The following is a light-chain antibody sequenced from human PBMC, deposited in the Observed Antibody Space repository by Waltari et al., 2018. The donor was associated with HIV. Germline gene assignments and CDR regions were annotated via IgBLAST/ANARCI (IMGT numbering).Light chain of an antibody. CDR1: SSTL. CDR3: CSYVGVVNSFVL. Sequence: QSALTPPASVSGSPGQSINISCTGPSSTLVSWYQQHPGKAPKLIIYEVSKRPSGVSDRFSASKSGNTASLTIYGLQAEDEADYHCCSYVGVVNSFVLFGGGTKLTVL. J-gene: IGLJ2*01. CDR2: EVS. V-gene: IGLV2-23*02.